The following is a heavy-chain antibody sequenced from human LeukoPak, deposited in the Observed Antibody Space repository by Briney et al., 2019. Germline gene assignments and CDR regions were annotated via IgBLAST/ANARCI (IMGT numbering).Heavy chain of an antibody. J-gene: IGHJ6*03. V-gene: IGHV3-23*01. CDR2: ISGSGGST. D-gene: IGHD6-13*01. CDR3: AKDKVGYSSSWYSSYYYYMDV. CDR1: GFTFSSYA. Sequence: GGSLRLSCAASGFTFSSYAMSWVRQAPGKGLEWVSAISGSGGSTYYADSVKGRFTISRDNSKNTLYLQMNSLRAEDTAVYYCAKDKVGYSSSWYSSYYYYMDVWGKGTTVTVSS.